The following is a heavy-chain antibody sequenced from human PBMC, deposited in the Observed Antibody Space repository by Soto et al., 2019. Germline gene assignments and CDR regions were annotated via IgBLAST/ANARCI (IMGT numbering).Heavy chain of an antibody. Sequence: PSETLSLTCAVYGGSFSGYYWSWIRQPPGKGLEWIGEINHSGSTNYSPSLKSRVTISVDTSKNQFSLKLSSVTAADTAVYYCARGLRNYYGSGSYYGTRWFDPWGQGTLVTVS. D-gene: IGHD3-10*01. V-gene: IGHV4-34*01. J-gene: IGHJ5*02. CDR2: INHSGST. CDR1: GGSFSGYY. CDR3: ARGLRNYYGSGSYYGTRWFDP.